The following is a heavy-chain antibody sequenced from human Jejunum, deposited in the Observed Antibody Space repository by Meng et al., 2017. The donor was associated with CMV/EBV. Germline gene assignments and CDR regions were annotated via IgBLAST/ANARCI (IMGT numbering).Heavy chain of an antibody. D-gene: IGHD3-16*01. J-gene: IGHJ4*02. Sequence: SGFTFSSYAMHWVRQAPGKGLEWVAVIPFDGNNEHYADSVKGRFTISRDNSKNTLYLEMNSLRAEDTAQYYCAKDTLRGPGGPLDSWGQGTLVTVSS. CDR2: IPFDGNNE. V-gene: IGHV3-33*06. CDR1: GFTFSSYA. CDR3: AKDTLRGPGGPLDS.